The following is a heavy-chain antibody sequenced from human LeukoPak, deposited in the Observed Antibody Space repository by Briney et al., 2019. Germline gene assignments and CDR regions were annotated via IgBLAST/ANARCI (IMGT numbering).Heavy chain of an antibody. J-gene: IGHJ3*02. CDR2: ISGSGVNT. V-gene: IGHV3-23*01. D-gene: IGHD3-22*01. Sequence: GGSLRLSCAASGFTFSNYAMSWVRQAPGKGLEWVSGISGSGVNTYYADSVKGRRAISRDNSKNTLYLQMNSLRAEDTAVYYCAKMLLIYYDSSGGAFDIWGQGTMVTISS. CDR1: GFTFSNYA. CDR3: AKMLLIYYDSSGGAFDI.